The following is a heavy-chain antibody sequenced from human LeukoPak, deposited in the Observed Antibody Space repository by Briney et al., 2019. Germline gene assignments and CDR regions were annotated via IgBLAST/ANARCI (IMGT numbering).Heavy chain of an antibody. CDR1: GGTFSSYA. CDR2: IIPIFGTA. D-gene: IGHD3-22*01. J-gene: IGHJ3*02. CDR3: ARDITMIWPNAFDI. Sequence: ASVKVSCKASGGTFSSYAISWVRQAPGQGLEWMGGIIPIFGTANYAQKFQGRVTITADESTSTAYMELSSLRPEDTAVYYCARDITMIWPNAFDIWGQGTMVTVSS. V-gene: IGHV1-69*01.